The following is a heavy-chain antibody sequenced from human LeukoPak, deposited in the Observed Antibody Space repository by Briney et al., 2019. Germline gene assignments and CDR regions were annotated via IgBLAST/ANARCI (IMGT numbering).Heavy chain of an antibody. V-gene: IGHV3-43*02. D-gene: IGHD3-16*01. CDR3: AKYTVFGNYFDY. Sequence: GGSLRLSCAASGFTFDDYAMHWVRQAPGKGLEWVSLIGGNGGSTYYADSVKGRFTISRDNSKNSLYLQMNSLRTGDTALYYCAKYTVFGNYFDYWGQGTLVTVSS. CDR2: IGGNGGST. CDR1: GFTFDDYA. J-gene: IGHJ4*02.